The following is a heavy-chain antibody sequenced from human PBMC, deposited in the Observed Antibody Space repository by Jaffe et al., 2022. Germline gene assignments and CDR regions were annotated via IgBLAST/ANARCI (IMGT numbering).Heavy chain of an antibody. CDR2: IIPIFGTA. V-gene: IGHV1-69*05. J-gene: IGHJ3*02. D-gene: IGHD3-10*01. CDR3: ARDYTPVRGVIITFSDAFDI. CDR1: GGTFSSYA. Sequence: QVQLVQSGAEVKKPGSSVKVSCKASGGTFSSYAISWVRQAPGQGLEWMGGIIPIFGTANYAQKFQGRVTITTDESTSTAYMELSSLRSEDTAVYYCARDYTPVRGVIITFSDAFDIWGQGTMVTVSS.